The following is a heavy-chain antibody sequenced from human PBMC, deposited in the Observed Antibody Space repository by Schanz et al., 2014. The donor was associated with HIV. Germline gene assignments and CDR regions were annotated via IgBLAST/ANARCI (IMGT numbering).Heavy chain of an antibody. Sequence: QVQLVQSGAEVTEPGASVKVSCKASGYTFTAYYIHWVRQAPGQGLEWMGWINPNSGGTNSAQKFQGRVTMSMDTSISTAYMEVRSLRSDDTALYFCARDLVDSSTWYDAFDIWGQGTKVTVSS. CDR3: ARDLVDSSTWYDAFDI. CDR2: INPNSGGT. D-gene: IGHD6-13*01. J-gene: IGHJ3*02. CDR1: GYTFTAYY. V-gene: IGHV1-2*02.